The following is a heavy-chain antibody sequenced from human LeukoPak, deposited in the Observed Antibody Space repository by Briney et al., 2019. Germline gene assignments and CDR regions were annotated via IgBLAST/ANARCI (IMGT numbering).Heavy chain of an antibody. V-gene: IGHV3-7*03. Sequence: GGSLRLSCAASGFTLSSYWMSWVRQAPGKGLEWVANIKQDGSEKYYVDSVKGRFTISRDNAKNSLYLQMNSLRAEDTAVYYCARATMYYDFWSGYYLLDYWGQGTLVTVSS. D-gene: IGHD3-3*01. J-gene: IGHJ4*02. CDR1: GFTLSSYW. CDR3: ARATMYYDFWSGYYLLDY. CDR2: IKQDGSEK.